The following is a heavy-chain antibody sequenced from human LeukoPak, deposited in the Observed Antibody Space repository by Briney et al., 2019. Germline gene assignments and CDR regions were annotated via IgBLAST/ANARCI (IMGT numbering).Heavy chain of an antibody. CDR3: TRDPPTRY. J-gene: IGHJ4*02. CDR1: GFTFGDYT. CDR2: IRKEADGGTP. V-gene: IGHV3-49*03. Sequence: GGSLRLSCTTSGFTFGDYTITWIRQAPGKGLEWVCFIRKEADGGTPEYAASVKGRFTVSRDDSKSIAYLQMNSLKTEDTAVYYCTRDPPTRYWGQGTLVSVSS. D-gene: IGHD2-15*01.